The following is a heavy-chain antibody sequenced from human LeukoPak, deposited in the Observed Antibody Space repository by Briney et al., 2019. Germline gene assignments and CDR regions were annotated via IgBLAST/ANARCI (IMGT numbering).Heavy chain of an antibody. Sequence: GGSLRLSCVASGFSFGNYGMHWVRQAPGKGLEWVTFIRSDSSYKYYADSVKGRFTTSRDNSKSTLDLQMNSLRVEDTAVYYCASDTYYDILTGYYGMDVWGQGTTVTVSS. CDR2: IRSDSSYK. D-gene: IGHD3-9*01. V-gene: IGHV3-30*02. CDR1: GFSFGNYG. J-gene: IGHJ6*02. CDR3: ASDTYYDILTGYYGMDV.